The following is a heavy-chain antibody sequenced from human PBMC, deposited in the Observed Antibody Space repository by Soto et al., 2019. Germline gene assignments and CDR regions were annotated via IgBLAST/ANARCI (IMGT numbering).Heavy chain of an antibody. J-gene: IGHJ4*02. CDR2: ISGSGATT. Sequence: PGGSLRLSCAASGLTFSSYAMNWVRQAPGKGLEWVSGISGSGATTYYADSVRGRFTISRDNSKNTLDLQMNSLRAEDTAVYYCAKSSSAWYLFDSWGQGTLVTVSS. CDR1: GLTFSSYA. D-gene: IGHD6-19*01. V-gene: IGHV3-23*01. CDR3: AKSSSAWYLFDS.